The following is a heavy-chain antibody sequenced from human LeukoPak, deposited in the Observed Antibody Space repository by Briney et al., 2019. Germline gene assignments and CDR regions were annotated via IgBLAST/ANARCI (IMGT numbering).Heavy chain of an antibody. CDR1: GFTFSNYY. D-gene: IGHD6-19*01. CDR2: IEQDGSEK. CDR3: ARDRVIQGYSSGWLFDY. Sequence: GGSLRLSCAASGFTFSNYYMTWVRQAPGRGLEWVANIEQDGSEKYYVDSVKGRFTISRDNAKNSLFLQMNSLRPEDTAVYYCARDRVIQGYSSGWLFDYWGQGTLVTVSS. J-gene: IGHJ4*02. V-gene: IGHV3-7*05.